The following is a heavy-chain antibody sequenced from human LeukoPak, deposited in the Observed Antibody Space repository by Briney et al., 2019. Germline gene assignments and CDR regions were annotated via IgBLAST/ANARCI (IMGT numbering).Heavy chain of an antibody. V-gene: IGHV1-2*02. Sequence: ASVEVSCKASGYTFTGYYMHWVRQAPGQGLEWMGWINPNSGGTNYAQKFQGRVTMTRDTSISTAYMELSRLRSDDTAVYYCARADKDYYGMDVWGQGTTVTVSS. CDR1: GYTFTGYY. CDR3: ARADKDYYGMDV. D-gene: IGHD2-15*01. J-gene: IGHJ6*02. CDR2: INPNSGGT.